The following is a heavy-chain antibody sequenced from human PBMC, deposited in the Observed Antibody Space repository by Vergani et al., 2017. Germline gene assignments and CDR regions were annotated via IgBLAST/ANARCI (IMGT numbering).Heavy chain of an antibody. CDR2: ISSSSSYI. J-gene: IGHJ4*02. Sequence: EVQLVESGGGLVKPGGSLRLSCAASGFTFSSYSMNWVRQAPGKGLEWVSSISSSSSYIYYADSVKGRFTISRDNAKNSLYLRMNSLRAEDTAVYYCARDQPVRVYSGDEVGPYDYWGQGTLVTVAS. CDR1: GFTFSSYS. D-gene: IGHD5-12*01. CDR3: ARDQPVRVYSGDEVGPYDY. V-gene: IGHV3-21*01.